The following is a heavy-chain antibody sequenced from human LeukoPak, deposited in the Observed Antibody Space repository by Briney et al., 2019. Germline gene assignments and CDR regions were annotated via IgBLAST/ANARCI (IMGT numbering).Heavy chain of an antibody. V-gene: IGHV3-21*01. CDR2: ISSSSTHI. J-gene: IGHJ4*02. Sequence: GGSLRLSCAASGFTFSSYAMNWVRQAPGKGLEWVSYISSSSTHIYYADSVKGRFTISRDNARNTLYLQMNSLRAEDTAIYYCARSEHSSSSFDYWGQGTLVTVSS. CDR3: ARSEHSSSSFDY. CDR1: GFTFSSYA. D-gene: IGHD6-6*01.